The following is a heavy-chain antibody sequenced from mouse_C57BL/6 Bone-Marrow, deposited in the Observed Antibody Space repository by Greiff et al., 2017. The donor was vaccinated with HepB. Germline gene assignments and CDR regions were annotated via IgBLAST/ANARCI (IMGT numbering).Heavy chain of an antibody. V-gene: IGHV5-9*01. CDR3: ARHQEYYYGRGDYAMDY. CDR1: GFTFSSYT. Sequence: EVKVVESGGGLVKPGGSLKLSCAASGFTFSSYTMSWVRQTPEKRLEWVATISGGGGNTYYPDSVKGRITISRDNAKNTLYLQMSSLRSEDTALYYCARHQEYYYGRGDYAMDYWGQGTSVTVSS. D-gene: IGHD1-1*01. J-gene: IGHJ4*01. CDR2: ISGGGGNT.